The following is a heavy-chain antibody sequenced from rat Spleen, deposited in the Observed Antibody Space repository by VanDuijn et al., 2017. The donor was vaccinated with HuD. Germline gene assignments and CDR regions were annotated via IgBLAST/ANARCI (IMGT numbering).Heavy chain of an antibody. Sequence: EVKLVESGGGLVQPGRSLKLSCAASGFTFNDYRMGWVRQAPGKGLEWIGEINKDSSTINYTPSLKDKFTISRDNAQNTLYLQMSKLGSEDTAIYYCARAGVQLRVMDAWGQGASVTVSS. J-gene: IGHJ4*01. CDR3: ARAGVQLRVMDA. CDR2: INKDSSTI. D-gene: IGHD1-5*01. V-gene: IGHV4-2*01. CDR1: GFTFNDYR.